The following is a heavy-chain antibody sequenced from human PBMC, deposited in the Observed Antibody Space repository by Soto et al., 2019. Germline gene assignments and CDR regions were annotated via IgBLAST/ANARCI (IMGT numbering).Heavy chain of an antibody. J-gene: IGHJ1*01. CDR3: AREGPPIRAHNPPEYFQH. CDR1: GDSISTRSNY. V-gene: IGHV4-39*02. CDR2: IYYTGGT. Sequence: SETLSLTCAVSGDSISTRSNYWAWIRQPPGKGLEWIGSIYYTGGTYYNPSLKSRVTLFLDTSKNQFSLNLNSVTAADTAVYYCAREGPPIRAHNPPEYFQHWGQGTPVTVSS.